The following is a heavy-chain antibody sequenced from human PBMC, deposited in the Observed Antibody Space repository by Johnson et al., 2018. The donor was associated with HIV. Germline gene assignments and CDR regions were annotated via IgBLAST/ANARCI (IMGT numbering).Heavy chain of an antibody. CDR1: GFSFEDYG. CDR2: INSNGGST. J-gene: IGHJ3*02. D-gene: IGHD3-10*01. CDR3: ARELRGVISPPRAFGI. Sequence: EVQLVESGGGLVRPGGSLRLSCAASGFSFEDYGMSWVRQAPGKGLEWVSGINSNGGSTGYADSVKGRFRISRDNAKNSLYLQMNSLRAEDTALYSCARELRGVISPPRAFGIWGRGTMVTVSS. V-gene: IGHV3-20*04.